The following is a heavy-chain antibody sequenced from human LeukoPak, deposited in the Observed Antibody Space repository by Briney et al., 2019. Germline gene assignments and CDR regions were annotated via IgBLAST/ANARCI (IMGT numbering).Heavy chain of an antibody. D-gene: IGHD5-18*01. V-gene: IGHV4-39*01. CDR3: AKSMTIQSRPFDV. J-gene: IGHJ3*01. CDR2: IYYSGST. Sequence: PSETLSLTCTVPGGSIISTTYYWGWIRQPPGKGLEWIGSIYYSGSTYYNPSLKSRVTISVDTSQNQFSLRLSSVTAADTAVYYCAKSMTIQSRPFDVWGQGTMVTVSS. CDR1: GGSIISTTYY.